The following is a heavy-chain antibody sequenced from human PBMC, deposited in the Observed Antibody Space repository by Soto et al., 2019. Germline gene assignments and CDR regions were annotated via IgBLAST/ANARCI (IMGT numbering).Heavy chain of an antibody. D-gene: IGHD1-1*01. V-gene: IGHV4-31*03. CDR2: IYYSGTT. Sequence: SETLSLTCTVSGGSISSGGYYWSWVRQFPGKGLEWIGYIYYSGTTHYNPSLKSRISMSIDTSKNQFSLRLNSVTAADTAVYYCARDITTKDFFDYWGQGSPVTVSS. CDR3: ARDITTKDFFDY. CDR1: GGSISSGGYY. J-gene: IGHJ4*02.